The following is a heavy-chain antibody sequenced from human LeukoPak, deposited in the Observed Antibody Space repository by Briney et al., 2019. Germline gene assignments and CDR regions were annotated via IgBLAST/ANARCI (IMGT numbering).Heavy chain of an antibody. Sequence: SETLSLTCTVSGGSISSYYWSWIRQPPGKGLEWIGYIYYSGSTTYNPSLKSRVTISVDTSKNQFSLKLSSVTAADTAVYYCARYSSGGYYFDYWGQGTLVTVSS. J-gene: IGHJ4*02. V-gene: IGHV4-59*01. D-gene: IGHD6-19*01. CDR1: GGSISSYY. CDR2: IYYSGST. CDR3: ARYSSGGYYFDY.